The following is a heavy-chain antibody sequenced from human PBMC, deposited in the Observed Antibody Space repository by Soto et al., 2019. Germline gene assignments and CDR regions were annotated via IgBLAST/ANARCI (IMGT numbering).Heavy chain of an antibody. D-gene: IGHD6-13*01. Sequence: SLKVSCKASGVTFSSYAISWVRQAPGQGLEWMGGIIPIFGTANYAQKFQGRVTITADESTSTAYMELSSLRSEDTAVYYCARERNTGYSSSWNPGYYGMDVWGQGTTVTVSS. CDR3: ARERNTGYSSSWNPGYYGMDV. CDR1: GVTFSSYA. V-gene: IGHV1-69*13. CDR2: IIPIFGTA. J-gene: IGHJ6*02.